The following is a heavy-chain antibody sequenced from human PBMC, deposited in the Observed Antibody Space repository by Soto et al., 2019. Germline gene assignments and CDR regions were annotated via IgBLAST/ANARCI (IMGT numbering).Heavy chain of an antibody. V-gene: IGHV4-39*01. Sequence: SETLSLTCTVSGGSVSSSSFFWGWVRQSPGKGLEWIGSIYYSGTTYYNPSLKSRVTISVDTSKSQFSLRVSSVTAADTAVYYCGRHPATSETYFYGMDVWGQGTTVTVSS. CDR3: GRHPATSETYFYGMDV. J-gene: IGHJ6*02. CDR1: GGSVSSSSFF. CDR2: IYYSGTT.